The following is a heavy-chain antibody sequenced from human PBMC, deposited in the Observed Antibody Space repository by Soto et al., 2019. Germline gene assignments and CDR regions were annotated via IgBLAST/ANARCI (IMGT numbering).Heavy chain of an antibody. J-gene: IGHJ3*02. D-gene: IGHD5-18*01. CDR3: AREVDTEMGNEASDI. V-gene: IGHV3-21*01. CDR2: IGSTSAHI. Sequence: EVHLVESGGGLVKPGGSLRLSCAARGFTFSSYSMSWVRQAPGKGLEWVSSIGSTSAHIYYADSLRGRFTISRDNAKNSLYLQMNSLRAEDTAVYYCAREVDTEMGNEASDIWGQGTMVTVSP. CDR1: GFTFSSYS.